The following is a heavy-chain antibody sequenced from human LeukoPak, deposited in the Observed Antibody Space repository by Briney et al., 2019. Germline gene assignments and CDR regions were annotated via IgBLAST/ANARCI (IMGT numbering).Heavy chain of an antibody. CDR2: VSSSSTSI. J-gene: IGHJ3*01. Sequence: GGSLRLSCAASGFTFSIYRMNWVRQAPGKGLEWVSSVSSSSTSIYYADSLKGRFTISRDNAKNSLFLQVNSLRDEDTAVYYCARGPPCSSTSCYVTGAFDFWGQGTMVTVSS. V-gene: IGHV3-21*01. CDR3: ARGPPCSSTSCYVTGAFDF. D-gene: IGHD2-2*01. CDR1: GFTFSIYR.